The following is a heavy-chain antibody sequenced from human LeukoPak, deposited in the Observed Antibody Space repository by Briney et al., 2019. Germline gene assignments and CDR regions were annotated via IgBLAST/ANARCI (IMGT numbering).Heavy chain of an antibody. V-gene: IGHV3-20*04. CDR1: GFTFDDYG. Sequence: GGSLRLSCAASGFTFDDYGMSWVRQAPGKGLEWVSGINWNGGSTGYADSVKGRFTISRDNAKNSLYLQMNSLRAEDTALYYCARGRAAFITIFGVAEESDAFDIWGQGTMVTVSS. CDR2: INWNGGST. CDR3: ARGRAAFITIFGVAEESDAFDI. D-gene: IGHD3-3*01. J-gene: IGHJ3*02.